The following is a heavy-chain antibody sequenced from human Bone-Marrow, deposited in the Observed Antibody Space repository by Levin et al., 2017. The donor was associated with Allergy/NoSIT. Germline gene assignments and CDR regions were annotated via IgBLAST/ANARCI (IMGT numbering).Heavy chain of an antibody. CDR1: GFSLSTRLVS. CDR3: ARISSGYDYYLDS. CDR2: IDWDDDK. Sequence: RRSGPTLVKPTQTLTLTCSFSGFSLSTRLVSVSWLRQPPGKALEWLALIDWDDDKFYNTALQTRLSISKDTSNNQVVLTMTNMDPVDPATYFCARISSGYDYYLDSWGQGTLVTVSS. D-gene: IGHD5-12*01. J-gene: IGHJ4*02. V-gene: IGHV2-70*13.